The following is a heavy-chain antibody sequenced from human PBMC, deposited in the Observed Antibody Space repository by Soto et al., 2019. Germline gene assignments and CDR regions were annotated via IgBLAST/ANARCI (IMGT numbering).Heavy chain of an antibody. V-gene: IGHV3-48*02. Sequence: GGSLRLSCAASGFTFSSYSMNWVRQAPGKGLEWVSYISSSSSTIYYADSVKGRFTISRDNDKNSLYLQMNSLRDEDTYVYYCARDVTLGSPFDIWGQGTMVTVSS. CDR2: ISSSSSTI. J-gene: IGHJ3*02. CDR1: GFTFSSYS. D-gene: IGHD2-15*01. CDR3: ARDVTLGSPFDI.